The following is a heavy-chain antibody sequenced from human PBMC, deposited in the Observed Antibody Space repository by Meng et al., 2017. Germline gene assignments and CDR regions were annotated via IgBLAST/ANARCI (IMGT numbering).Heavy chain of an antibody. Sequence: QVQRKQCGAGLLKPPETLSLPCVVYGGSFSGYYWSWSRRPPGKGLEWIGEINHSGSTNHNPSLKSRVTISVDTSKNQFSLKLSSVTAADTAVYYCARGGGYSYGFGSIDYWGQGTLVTVSS. CDR2: INHSGST. CDR1: GGSFSGYY. CDR3: ARGGGYSYGFGSIDY. D-gene: IGHD5-18*01. V-gene: IGHV4-34*01. J-gene: IGHJ4*02.